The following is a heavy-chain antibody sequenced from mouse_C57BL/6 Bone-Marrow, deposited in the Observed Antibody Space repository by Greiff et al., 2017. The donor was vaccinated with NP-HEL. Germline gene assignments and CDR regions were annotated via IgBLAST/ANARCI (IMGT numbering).Heavy chain of an antibody. CDR2: IYPGSGST. CDR1: GYTFTSYW. J-gene: IGHJ4*01. V-gene: IGHV1-55*01. D-gene: IGHD1-1*01. Sequence: VQLQQPGAELVKPGASVKMSCKASGYTFTSYWITWVKQRPGQGLEWIGDIYPGSGSTNYNEKFKSKATLTVDTSSSTAYMQLSSLTSEDSAVYYCARNFFTTVVATRDYAMDYWGQGTSVTVSS. CDR3: ARNFFTTVVATRDYAMDY.